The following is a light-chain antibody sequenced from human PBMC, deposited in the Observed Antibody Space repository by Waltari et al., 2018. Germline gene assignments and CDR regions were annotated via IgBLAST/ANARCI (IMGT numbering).Light chain of an antibody. V-gene: IGLV1-47*01. CDR3: ATWDGSLTAWV. CDR1: TSNIGRNS. J-gene: IGLJ3*02. CDR2: RNN. Sequence: QSVLTQPPSASGTPGQRVTISCSGGTSNIGRNSVYWYQQFPGTAPKLLVYRNNERPSGVPDRISGSKSGTSASLAISGLRSEDEADYYCATWDGSLTAWVFGGGTKLTVL.